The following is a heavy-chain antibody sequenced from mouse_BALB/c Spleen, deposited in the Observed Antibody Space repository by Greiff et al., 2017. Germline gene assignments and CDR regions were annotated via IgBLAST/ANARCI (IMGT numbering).Heavy chain of an antibody. Sequence: QVQLQQSGAELVRPGSSVKISCKASGYAFSSYWMNWVKQRPGQGLEWIGQIYPGDGDTNYNGKFNGKATLTADKSSSTAYMQLSSLTSEDSAVYFCHYYGSQYYAMDYWGQGTSVTVSS. V-gene: IGHV1-80*01. D-gene: IGHD1-1*01. CDR3: HYYGSQYYAMDY. CDR1: GYAFSSYW. J-gene: IGHJ4*01. CDR2: IYPGDGDT.